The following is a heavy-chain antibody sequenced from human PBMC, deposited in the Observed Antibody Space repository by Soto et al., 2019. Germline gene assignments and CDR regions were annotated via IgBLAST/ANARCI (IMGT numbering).Heavy chain of an antibody. Sequence: GGSLRLSCAAYGFSFSNYGMHWVRQAPGKGLEWVAVISYDGSNKYYADSVKGRFTISRDNSKNTLYLQMNSLRAEDTAVYYCARDLSSYGNFDYWGQGTLVTVSS. D-gene: IGHD5-18*01. CDR3: ARDLSSYGNFDY. CDR1: GFSFSNYG. V-gene: IGHV3-30*19. CDR2: ISYDGSNK. J-gene: IGHJ4*02.